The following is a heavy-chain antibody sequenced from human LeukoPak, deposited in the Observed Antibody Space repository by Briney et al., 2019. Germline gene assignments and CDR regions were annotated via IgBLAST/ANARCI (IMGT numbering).Heavy chain of an antibody. CDR2: INHSGST. D-gene: IGHD1-26*01. V-gene: IGHV4-34*01. CDR3: VRDRELNY. Sequence: SETLSLTCAVYGGSFSGYYWSWIRQPPGKGPEWIGEINHSGSTNYNPSLKSRVTISVDTSKNQFSLKLSSVTAADTAVYYCVRDRELNYWGQGTLVTVSS. CDR1: GGSFSGYY. J-gene: IGHJ4*02.